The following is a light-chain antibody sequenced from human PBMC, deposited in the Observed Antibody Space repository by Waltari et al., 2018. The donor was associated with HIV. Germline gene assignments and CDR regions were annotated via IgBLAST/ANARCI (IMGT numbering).Light chain of an antibody. CDR3: AAWDDSLKGGA. V-gene: IGLV1-44*01. Sequence: QSVLAHPPSASGTPGPMVATACSGRTPIIGGNTVSWYQQLPGTAPKLLIYSNNDRPSGVPDRLSGSTSGTSASLVISGLQSEDEADYYCAAWDDSLKGGAFGTGTKVTVL. J-gene: IGLJ1*01. CDR1: TPIIGGNT. CDR2: SNN.